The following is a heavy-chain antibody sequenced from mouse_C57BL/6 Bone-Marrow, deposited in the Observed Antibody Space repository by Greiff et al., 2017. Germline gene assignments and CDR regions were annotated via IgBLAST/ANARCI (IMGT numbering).Heavy chain of an antibody. Sequence: VQLQQSGPELVKPGASVKISCKASGYTFTDYYMNWVKQSHGKSLEWIGDINPNNGGTSYNQKFKGKATLTVDKSSSTAYMELRSLTSEDSAVYYCARCLLSMDYWGQGTSVTVSS. D-gene: IGHD2-10*01. V-gene: IGHV1-26*01. CDR2: INPNNGGT. CDR3: ARCLLSMDY. CDR1: GYTFTDYY. J-gene: IGHJ4*01.